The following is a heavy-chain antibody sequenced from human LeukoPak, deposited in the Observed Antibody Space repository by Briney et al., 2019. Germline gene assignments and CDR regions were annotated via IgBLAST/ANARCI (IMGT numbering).Heavy chain of an antibody. CDR2: IYYSGST. CDR1: GGSISSGGYY. Sequence: PSETLSLTCTVSGGSISSGGYYWSWIRQHPGKGLEWIGYIYYSGSTYYNPSLKSRVTISVDTSKNQFSLKLSSVTAADTAVYYCARKDSSGYNYWGQGTLVTVSS. V-gene: IGHV4-31*03. D-gene: IGHD3-22*01. CDR3: ARKDSSGYNY. J-gene: IGHJ4*02.